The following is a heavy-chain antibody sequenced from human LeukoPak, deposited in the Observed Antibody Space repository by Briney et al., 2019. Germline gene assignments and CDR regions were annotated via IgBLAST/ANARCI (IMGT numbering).Heavy chain of an antibody. J-gene: IGHJ4*02. CDR1: GFPFSSYA. CDR2: ISGSGGST. Sequence: GGSLRLSCAASGFPFSSYAMTWVRQAPGKGLEWVSAISGSGGSTYYADSVKGRFTISRDNSRNTLYLQMNSLRAEDTAVYYCARRVVYYFDYWGQGTLVTVSS. CDR3: ARRVVYYFDY. D-gene: IGHD2-15*01. V-gene: IGHV3-23*01.